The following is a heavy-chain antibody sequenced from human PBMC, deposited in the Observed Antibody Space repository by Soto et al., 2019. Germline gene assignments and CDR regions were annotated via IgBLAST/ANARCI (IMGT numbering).Heavy chain of an antibody. CDR3: AGMFWVGDLLFGY. V-gene: IGHV4-39*01. Sequence: HLQLQESGPGLVKPSETLSLSCTVSDDSITSGAYYWGLIRQPPGKGLEWIGTIQYRGSTYYNPSLKSRVTMSLDTSQNQYSLRLTSVTAADAAVYFCAGMFWVGDLLFGYWGLGTLVSVSS. D-gene: IGHD3-10*02. J-gene: IGHJ4*02. CDR1: DDSITSGAYY. CDR2: IQYRGST.